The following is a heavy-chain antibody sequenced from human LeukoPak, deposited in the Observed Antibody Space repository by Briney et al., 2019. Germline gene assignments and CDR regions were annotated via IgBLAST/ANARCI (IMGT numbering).Heavy chain of an antibody. V-gene: IGHV3-23*01. CDR2: ISGSGVTT. CDR1: GFTFSSYA. CDR3: AKEGYDSSGYYYAYFQH. J-gene: IGHJ1*01. Sequence: GGSLRLSCAASGFTFSSYAMSWVRQAPGKGLEWVSAISGSGVTTYYADSVKGRFTISRDNSKNTLYLQMDSLRAEDTAVYYCAKEGYDSSGYYYAYFQHWGQGTLVTVSS. D-gene: IGHD3-22*01.